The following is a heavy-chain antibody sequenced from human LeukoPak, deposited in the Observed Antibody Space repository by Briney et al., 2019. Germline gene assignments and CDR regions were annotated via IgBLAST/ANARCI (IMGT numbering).Heavy chain of an antibody. J-gene: IGHJ4*02. D-gene: IGHD6-13*01. Sequence: GASVKVSCKASGYTFTGYYMHWVRQAPGQGLEWMGSINPNSGGTNYAQKFQGRVTMTRDTSISTAYMELSRLRSDDTAVYYCARDRTRPRPAAGTEFGYWGQGTLVTVSS. V-gene: IGHV1-2*02. CDR1: GYTFTGYY. CDR3: ARDRTRPRPAAGTEFGY. CDR2: INPNSGGT.